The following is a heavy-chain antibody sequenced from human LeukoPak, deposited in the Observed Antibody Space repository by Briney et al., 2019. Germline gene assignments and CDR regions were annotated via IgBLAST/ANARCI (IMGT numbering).Heavy chain of an antibody. CDR2: ISSSGSTI. CDR1: GFTFSSHE. CDR3: ARDNDYGDYLVY. Sequence: PGGSLRLSCAASGFTFSSHEMNWVRQAPGEGLEWVSYISSSGSTIYYADSVKGRFTISRDNAKNSLYLQMNSLRAEDTAVYYCARDNDYGDYLVYWGQGTLVTVSS. V-gene: IGHV3-48*03. J-gene: IGHJ4*02. D-gene: IGHD4-17*01.